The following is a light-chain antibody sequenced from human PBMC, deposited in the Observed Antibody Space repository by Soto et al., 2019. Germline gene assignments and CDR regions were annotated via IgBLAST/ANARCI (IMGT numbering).Light chain of an antibody. CDR2: DVD. Sequence: VLTQPTSVSGSPGQSITISCTGVSSDIGGYNHVSWYQQHPGKVPRLIIYDVDNRPLGVSNRFSGTQSGNTASLSISGLQAEDEADYYCCAYTARTTLSWVFGGGTKVTVL. V-gene: IGLV2-14*03. CDR1: SSDIGGYNH. J-gene: IGLJ3*02. CDR3: CAYTARTTLSWV.